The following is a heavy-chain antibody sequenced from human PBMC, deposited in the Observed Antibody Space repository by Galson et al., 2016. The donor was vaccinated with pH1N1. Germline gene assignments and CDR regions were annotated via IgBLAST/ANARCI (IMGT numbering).Heavy chain of an antibody. CDR2: IYPRDGGA. Sequence: SVKVSCKASGCTFTRYYMYWVRQAPGQGLEWVGIIYPRDGGAVYAQRLQGRVTLARDTSTSTVYMELTSLRPDDTAVYYCAAPHSPRYDFDFWGQGAMVTVSS. CDR3: AAPHSPRYDFDF. D-gene: IGHD1-26*01. CDR1: GCTFTRYY. V-gene: IGHV1-46*03. J-gene: IGHJ3*01.